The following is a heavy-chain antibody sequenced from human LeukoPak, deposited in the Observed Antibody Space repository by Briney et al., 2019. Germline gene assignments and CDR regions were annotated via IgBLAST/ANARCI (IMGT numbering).Heavy chain of an antibody. CDR1: GGTFSSYA. J-gene: IGHJ4*02. V-gene: IGHV1-69*05. D-gene: IGHD2-2*01. CDR2: IIPIFGTA. CDR3: ARTEGYCSSTSCDLDY. Sequence: SVKVSCKASGGTFSSYAISWGRQAPGQGLEWMGGIIPIFGTANYAQKFQGRVTITTDESTSTAYMELSSLRSEDTAVYYCARTEGYCSSTSCDLDYWGKGTLVTVSS.